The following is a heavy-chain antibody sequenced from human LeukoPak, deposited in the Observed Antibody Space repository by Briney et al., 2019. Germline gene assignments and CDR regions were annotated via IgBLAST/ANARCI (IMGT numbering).Heavy chain of an antibody. D-gene: IGHD2-15*01. Sequence: PGGSLRLSCAASGFTFSSYSMNWVRQAPGKGLEWVSAISSSSSYIYYADSVKGRFTISRDNAKNSLYLQMNSLRAEDTAVYYCARVGSGGSNAFDIWGQGTMVTVSS. V-gene: IGHV3-21*01. J-gene: IGHJ3*02. CDR2: ISSSSSYI. CDR1: GFTFSSYS. CDR3: ARVGSGGSNAFDI.